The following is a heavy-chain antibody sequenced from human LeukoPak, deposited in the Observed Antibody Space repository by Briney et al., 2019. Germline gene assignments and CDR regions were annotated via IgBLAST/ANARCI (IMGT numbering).Heavy chain of an antibody. J-gene: IGHJ5*02. Sequence: PSETLSLTCAVYGGSFSGYYWSWIRQPPGKGLEWIGEINHSGSTNYNPSLKSRVTISVDTSKNQFSLKLSSVTAADTAVYYCARGDYYDSSGYYLWGQGTLVTVSS. CDR2: INHSGST. CDR3: ARGDYYDSSGYYL. CDR1: GGSFSGYY. V-gene: IGHV4-34*01. D-gene: IGHD3-22*01.